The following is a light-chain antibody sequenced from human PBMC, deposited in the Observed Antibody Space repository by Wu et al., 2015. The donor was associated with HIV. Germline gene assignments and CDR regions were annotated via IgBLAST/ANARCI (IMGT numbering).Light chain of an antibody. CDR1: QGISSY. CDR3: QQLNNYPPT. Sequence: IQLTQSPSSLSASVGDRVTITCRASQGISSYLAWYQQKPGKAPKLLTYAASTLQSGVPSRFSGSGSGTDFTLTISSLQPEDFATYYCQQLNNYPPTFGGGTKVETK. J-gene: IGKJ4*01. V-gene: IGKV1-9*01. CDR2: AAS.